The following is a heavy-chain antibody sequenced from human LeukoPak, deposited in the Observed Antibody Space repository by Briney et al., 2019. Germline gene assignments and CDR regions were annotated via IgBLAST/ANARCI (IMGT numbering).Heavy chain of an antibody. CDR3: AREPYDRRGGGYDY. CDR1: GFTFDDYG. D-gene: IGHD3-22*01. J-gene: IGHJ4*02. V-gene: IGHV3-20*01. CDR2: INWNGGST. Sequence: PGGSLRLSCAASGFTFDDYGMSWVRQAPGKGLEWVSGINWNGGSTGYADSVKGRFTISRDNAKNSLYLQMNSLRAEDTALYHCAREPYDRRGGGYDYWGQGTLVTVSS.